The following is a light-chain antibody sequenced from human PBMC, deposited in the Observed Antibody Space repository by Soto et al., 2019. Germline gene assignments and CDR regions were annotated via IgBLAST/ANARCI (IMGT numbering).Light chain of an antibody. CDR2: EVS. CDR1: SSDVGGYNY. V-gene: IGLV2-14*01. Sequence: QSALTQPASMSGSPGQSITISCTGTSSDVGGYNYASWYQRHPGKAPKLMIYEVSNRPSGVSNRFSGSKSGNTASLTISGLQAEDEADYYCSSSTINNTVLFGGGTKLTVL. CDR3: SSSTINNTVL. J-gene: IGLJ2*01.